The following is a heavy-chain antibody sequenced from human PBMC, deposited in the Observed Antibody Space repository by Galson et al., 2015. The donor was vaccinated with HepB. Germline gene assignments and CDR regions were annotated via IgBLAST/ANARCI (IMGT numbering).Heavy chain of an antibody. D-gene: IGHD6-13*01. CDR1: GFTVSSNY. CDR2: IYSGGNT. Sequence: SLRLSCAASGFTVSSNYMSWVRQAPGRGLECVSVIYSGGNTYYADSVRGRFIISRDNSKNTLYLQMNSLRVEDTAVYYCSKNSGSSWFVPYHFDSWGQGTLGTVSS. V-gene: IGHV3-53*01. J-gene: IGHJ4*02. CDR3: SKNSGSSWFVPYHFDS.